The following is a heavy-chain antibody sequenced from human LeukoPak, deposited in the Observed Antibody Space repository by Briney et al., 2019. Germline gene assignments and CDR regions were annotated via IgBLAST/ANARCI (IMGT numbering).Heavy chain of an antibody. V-gene: IGHV4-39*02. J-gene: IGHJ3*02. Sequence: SETLSLTCTVSGGSISSSSYYWGWIRQPPGKGLEWIGSISYSGSTYYNPSLKSRVTISVDTSKNQLSLKLNSVTAADTAVYYCAREWAGQLAFDIWGQGTMVTFSA. D-gene: IGHD6-13*01. CDR3: AREWAGQLAFDI. CDR2: ISYSGST. CDR1: GGSISSSSYY.